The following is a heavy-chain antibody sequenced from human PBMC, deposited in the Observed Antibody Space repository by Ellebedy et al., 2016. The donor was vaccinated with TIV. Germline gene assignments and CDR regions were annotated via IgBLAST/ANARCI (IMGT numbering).Heavy chain of an antibody. CDR3: ARGWFGSGMGV. Sequence: SQTLSLTCVISGESVSTDIGWNWIRQSPSRGLEWLGRTYYRSKWNNDYAVSLKSRITINPDTSKNLFSLRLNSVTPEDTAVYYCARGWFGSGMGVWGQGTTVTVSS. CDR2: TYYRSKWNN. J-gene: IGHJ6*02. D-gene: IGHD3-10*01. V-gene: IGHV6-1*01. CDR1: GESVSTDIG.